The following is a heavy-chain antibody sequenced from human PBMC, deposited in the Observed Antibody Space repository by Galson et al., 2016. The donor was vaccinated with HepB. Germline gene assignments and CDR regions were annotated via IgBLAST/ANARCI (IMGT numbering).Heavy chain of an antibody. V-gene: IGHV3-23*01. D-gene: IGHD5-18*01. J-gene: IGHJ4*02. CDR2: ITGKDDST. Sequence: SLRLSCAASGFAFDSHAMSWVRQAPGRGLEWISGITGKDDSTFYADSVKGRFTVSKDNSNNMLYLQMNSLRAEDPGLYFCAKGYGFFDYWGQGILVTVSS. CDR1: GFAFDSHA. CDR3: AKGYGFFDY.